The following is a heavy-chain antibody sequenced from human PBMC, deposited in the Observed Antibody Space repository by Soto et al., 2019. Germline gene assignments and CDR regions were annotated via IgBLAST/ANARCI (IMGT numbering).Heavy chain of an antibody. CDR3: ARRQAYSSSSFDY. D-gene: IGHD6-6*01. CDR1: GVSISSSSYY. CDR2: IYYSGST. J-gene: IGHJ4*02. V-gene: IGHV4-39*01. Sequence: SETLSLTCTVSGVSISSSSYYWGWIRQPPGKGLEWIGSIYYSGSTYYNPSLKSRVTISVDTSKNQFSLKLSSVTAADTAVYYCARRQAYSSSSFDYWGQGTLVTVSS.